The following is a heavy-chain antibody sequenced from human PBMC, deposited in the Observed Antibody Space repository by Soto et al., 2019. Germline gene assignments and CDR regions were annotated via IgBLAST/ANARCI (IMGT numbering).Heavy chain of an antibody. CDR3: ARGGMTLYYYYGMDV. J-gene: IGHJ6*02. CDR1: GYTFTSYD. V-gene: IGHV1-8*01. CDR2: MNPNSGNT. Sequence: ASVKVSCKASGYTFTSYDINWVRQATGQGLEWMGWMNPNSGNTGYAQKFQGRVTMTRNTSISTAYMELSSLRSEDTAVYYCARGGMTLYYYYGMDVWGQGPTVTVSS.